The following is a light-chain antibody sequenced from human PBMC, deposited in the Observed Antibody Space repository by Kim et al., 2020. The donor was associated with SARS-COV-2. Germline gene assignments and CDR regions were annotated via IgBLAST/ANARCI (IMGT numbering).Light chain of an antibody. V-gene: IGLV1-47*01. CDR2: RNN. Sequence: QSVTISCSGSSYNIGSNYVYWYQQLPGTAPKLLIYRNNQRPSGVPDRFSGSKSGTSASLAISGLRSEDEADYYCAAWDDSLSGPVVFGGGTQLTVL. J-gene: IGLJ2*01. CDR3: AAWDDSLSGPVV. CDR1: SYNIGSNY.